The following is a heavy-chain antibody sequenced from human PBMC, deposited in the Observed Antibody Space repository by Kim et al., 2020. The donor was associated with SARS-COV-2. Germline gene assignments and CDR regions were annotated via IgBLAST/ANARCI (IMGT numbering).Heavy chain of an antibody. D-gene: IGHD3-10*01. V-gene: IGHV4-39*01. CDR2: IYYSGST. Sequence: SETLSLTCTVSGGSISSSSYYWGWIRQPPGKGLEWIGSIYYSGSTYYNPSLKSRVTISVDTSKNQFSLKLSSVTAADTAVYYCARITQDHYYGSGSYLRAWRPSRNWGQGTLVTVSS. CDR3: ARITQDHYYGSGSYLRAWRPSRN. CDR1: GGSISSSSYY. J-gene: IGHJ4*02.